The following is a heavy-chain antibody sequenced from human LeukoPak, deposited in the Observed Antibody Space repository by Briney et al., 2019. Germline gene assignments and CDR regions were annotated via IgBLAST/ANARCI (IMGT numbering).Heavy chain of an antibody. CDR1: GFTFSDYY. V-gene: IGHV3-30*03. CDR3: ASIGGRTYYDFWSGYRDAFDI. J-gene: IGHJ3*02. D-gene: IGHD3-3*01. CDR2: ISYDGSNE. Sequence: GGSLRLSCAASGFTFSDYYMSWIRQAPGKGLEWVAVISYDGSNEYYADSVKGRFTISRDNSKNTLYLQMNSLRAEDTAVYYCASIGGRTYYDFWSGYRDAFDIWGQGTMVTVSS.